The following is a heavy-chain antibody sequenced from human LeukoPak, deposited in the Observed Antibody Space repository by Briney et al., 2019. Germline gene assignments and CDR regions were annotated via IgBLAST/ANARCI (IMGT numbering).Heavy chain of an antibody. Sequence: SETLSLTCAVYGGSFSGYYWSWIRQPPGKGLEWIEEINHSGSTNYNPSLKSRVTISVDTSKNQFPLKLSSVTAADTAVYYCARRYSSSSGLLYYYYMDVWGEGTTVTISS. CDR1: GGSFSGYY. D-gene: IGHD6-13*01. CDR3: ARRYSSSSGLLYYYYMDV. CDR2: INHSGST. J-gene: IGHJ6*03. V-gene: IGHV4-34*01.